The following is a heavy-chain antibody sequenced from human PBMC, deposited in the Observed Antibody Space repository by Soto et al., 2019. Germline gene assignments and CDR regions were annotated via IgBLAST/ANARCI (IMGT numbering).Heavy chain of an antibody. CDR2: VHHSGST. V-gene: IGHV4-61*01. CDR1: GASVSSGIHF. Sequence: QVQLQESGPGLVKPSETLSLTCTVSGASVSSGIHFWSWIRQAPGKGLEWIGYVHHSGSTNYNPSLKRRVTMSVDTSKDQFSWRLRYVTAADTAVYYCARVWDGCGGDSCLTFDYWGQGSPVIVSS. CDR3: ARVWDGCGGDSCLTFDY. J-gene: IGHJ4*02. D-gene: IGHD2-21*02.